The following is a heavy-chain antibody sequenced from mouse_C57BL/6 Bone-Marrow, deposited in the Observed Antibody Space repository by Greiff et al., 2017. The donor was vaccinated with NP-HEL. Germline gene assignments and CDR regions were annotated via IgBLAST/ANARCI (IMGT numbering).Heavy chain of an antibody. V-gene: IGHV1-81*01. D-gene: IGHD1-1*01. CDR3: ARGHYYGSPYYFDY. J-gene: IGHJ2*01. Sequence: QVQLKESGAELARPGASVKLSCKASGYTFTSYGISWVKQRTGQGLEWIGEIYPRSGNTYYNEKFKGKATLTADKSSSTAYMELRSLTSEDSAVYFCARGHYYGSPYYFDYWGQGTTLTVSS. CDR1: GYTFTSYG. CDR2: IYPRSGNT.